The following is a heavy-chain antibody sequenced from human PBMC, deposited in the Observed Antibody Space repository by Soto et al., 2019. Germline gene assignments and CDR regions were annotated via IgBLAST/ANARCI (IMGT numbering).Heavy chain of an antibody. Sequence: QVQLVESGGCLVKPGGSLRLSCAASGFTFSDYYMTWIRQAPGKGLEWVSYIRGSGGTIYYADSVKGRFTISRDKAKNSVYLRMNSLRPEDTAVYYCARANGKYAARRFDYWGQGTPVIVSS. D-gene: IGHD2-8*01. V-gene: IGHV3-11*01. CDR3: ARANGKYAARRFDY. CDR1: GFTFSDYY. CDR2: IRGSGGTI. J-gene: IGHJ4*02.